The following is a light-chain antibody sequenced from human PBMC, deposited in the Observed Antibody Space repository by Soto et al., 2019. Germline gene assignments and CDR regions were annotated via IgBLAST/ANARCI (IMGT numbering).Light chain of an antibody. V-gene: IGKV3-20*01. CDR3: QQYGNSVPFT. J-gene: IGKJ2*01. CDR2: GVS. Sequence: EVVLTQSPGTLSLSPGEGATLSCRASQSIMSSYLAWYQHKPGQAPRLLIYGVSSRATGVPDRFSGSGSGTDFTLTISRLEPEDFAVYYCQQYGNSVPFTFGQGTKLEIK. CDR1: QSIMSSY.